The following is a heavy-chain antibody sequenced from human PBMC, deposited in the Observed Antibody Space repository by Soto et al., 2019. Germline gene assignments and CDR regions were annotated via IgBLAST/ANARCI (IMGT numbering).Heavy chain of an antibody. J-gene: IGHJ6*02. CDR1: GGSFSGYY. CDR3: ASLPDTVYYYYGMDV. Sequence: SETLSLTCAVYGGSFSGYYWSWIRQPPGKGLEWIGEINHSGSTNYNPSLKSRVTISVDTSKNQFSLKLSSVTAADTAVYYCASLPDTVYYYYGMDVWGQGTTVTVSS. D-gene: IGHD2-2*02. V-gene: IGHV4-34*01. CDR2: INHSGST.